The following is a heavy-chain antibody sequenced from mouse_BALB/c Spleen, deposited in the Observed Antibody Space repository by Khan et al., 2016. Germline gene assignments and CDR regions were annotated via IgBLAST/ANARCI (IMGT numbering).Heavy chain of an antibody. CDR2: ISYSGRT. CDR1: GYSITSDYA. V-gene: IGHV3-2*02. CDR3: ARRWTTAYAMDY. D-gene: IGHD1-2*01. J-gene: IGHJ4*01. Sequence: EVQLQESGPGLVKPSQSLSLTCTVTGYSITSDYAWNWIRQFPGNKLEWMGYISYSGRTSYNPSLKSRISITRDTSKNQFFLQLNSVTTEDTATYYCARRWTTAYAMDYWGQGTSVTVSS.